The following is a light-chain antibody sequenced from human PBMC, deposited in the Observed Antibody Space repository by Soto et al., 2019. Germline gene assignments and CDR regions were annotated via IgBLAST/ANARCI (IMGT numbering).Light chain of an antibody. Sequence: EIVLTQSPATLSVFQGEKATLSCGASQSVSNKLAWYHQKPGQAPTPLIYGPSTRATGVPARFSGSGSGTEFTLTISILQSEDSAIYYCHQYSSWPFTFGPGTKVAIE. V-gene: IGKV3-15*01. J-gene: IGKJ3*01. CDR1: QSVSNK. CDR2: GPS. CDR3: HQYSSWPFT.